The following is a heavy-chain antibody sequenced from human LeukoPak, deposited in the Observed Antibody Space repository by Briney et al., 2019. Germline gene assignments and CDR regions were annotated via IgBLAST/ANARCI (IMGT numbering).Heavy chain of an antibody. J-gene: IGHJ5*02. CDR2: IWYDESNK. V-gene: IGHV3-33*03. CDR1: GFAFSNYD. CDR3: ASSERKSLFDP. D-gene: IGHD1-1*01. Sequence: GRSLRVSCAASGFAFSNYDMHWVRQAPGKGLEWVALIWYDESNKYYADSVKGRFTISRDNAKNSLYLQMYSLRAEDTAVYYCASSERKSLFDPWAREPWSPSPQ.